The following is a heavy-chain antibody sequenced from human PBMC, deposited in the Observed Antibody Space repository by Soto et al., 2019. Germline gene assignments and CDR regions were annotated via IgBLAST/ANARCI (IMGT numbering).Heavy chain of an antibody. V-gene: IGHV3-23*01. J-gene: IGHJ6*02. CDR2: ISGSGGST. CDR3: AKDDYDSSGYYFTVDDYYYYGMDV. Sequence: AVGLKRHCCASSGVTFSSYAMSWVRQAPGKGLEWVSAISGSGGSTYYAASVKGRFTISRDNSKNTLYLQMNSLRAEDTAVYYCAKDDYDSSGYYFTVDDYYYYGMDVWGQGTTVTVSS. D-gene: IGHD3-22*01. CDR1: GVTFSSYA.